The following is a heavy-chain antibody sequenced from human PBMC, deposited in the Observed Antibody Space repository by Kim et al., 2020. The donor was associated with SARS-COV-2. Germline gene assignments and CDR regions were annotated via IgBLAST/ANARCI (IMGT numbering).Heavy chain of an antibody. CDR3: ARSGRVVAVLTGYSALDS. D-gene: IGHD3-9*01. J-gene: IGHJ5*01. CDR1: GGSISNFY. CDR2: MYQTWST. V-gene: IGHV4-59*12. Sequence: SETLSLTCSVSGGSISNFYWSWIRQSPGKGLEWIGYMYQTWSTNYNPYLKGRVTMALDTSKNQVSMQLTTGTAADTAMAFCARSGRVVAVLTGYSALDS.